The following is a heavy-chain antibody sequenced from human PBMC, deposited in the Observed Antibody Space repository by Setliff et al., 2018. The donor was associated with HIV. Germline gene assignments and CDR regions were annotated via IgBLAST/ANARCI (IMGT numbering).Heavy chain of an antibody. D-gene: IGHD2-21*01. Sequence: GASVKVSCKASGYAFTGYYLHWVRQAPGQGLEGVGWINPSECGAKYAHNFEGRVTMTRVTSISTFYMEVTRLTSDDTAVYYCARDRGRYGDCRDFDYWGQGALVTVSS. J-gene: IGHJ4*02. CDR1: GYAFTGYY. CDR2: INPSECGA. V-gene: IGHV1-2*02. CDR3: ARDRGRYGDCRDFDY.